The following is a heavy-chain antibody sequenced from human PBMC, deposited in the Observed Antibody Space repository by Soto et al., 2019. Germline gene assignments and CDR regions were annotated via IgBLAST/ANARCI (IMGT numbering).Heavy chain of an antibody. Sequence: ASVKVSCKASGYTFTSYGISWVRQAPGQRLEWVGWINAGNGNTKYSQKFQGRVTITRDTSTSTAYMELSSLRSEDTAVYYCAKIPPRTTATAYYFDYWGQGTLVTVSS. CDR3: AKIPPRTTATAYYFDY. D-gene: IGHD4-17*01. CDR2: INAGNGNT. J-gene: IGHJ4*02. CDR1: GYTFTSYG. V-gene: IGHV1-18*01.